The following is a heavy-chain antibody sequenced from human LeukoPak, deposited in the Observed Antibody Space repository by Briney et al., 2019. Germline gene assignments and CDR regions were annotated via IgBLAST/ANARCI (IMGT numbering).Heavy chain of an antibody. J-gene: IGHJ4*02. CDR2: IHPEGNEK. Sequence: GGSLRLSCAVSGFSFTNFWMSWVRQAPGRGLEWVAYIHPEGNEKYHVESVKGRFTISRDNTKNLLFLQMNGLRVEDTAVYYCARGDAFSGDHWGQGTLVTVSS. CDR1: GFSFTNFW. V-gene: IGHV3-7*04. CDR3: ARGDAFSGDH.